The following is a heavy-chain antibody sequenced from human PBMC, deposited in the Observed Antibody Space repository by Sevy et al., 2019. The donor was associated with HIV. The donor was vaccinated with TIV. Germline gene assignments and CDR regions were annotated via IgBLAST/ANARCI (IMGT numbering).Heavy chain of an antibody. Sequence: GGSLRLSCAASGFTFSNFWTHWVRQAPGKGLVWVSRINSDGSTTSYADSVQGRFAISRDNAKNTLYLQMNGLRAEDTAVYYCARDWGYWGQGTLVTVSS. CDR2: INSDGSTT. V-gene: IGHV3-74*01. CDR1: GFTFSNFW. CDR3: ARDWGY. D-gene: IGHD7-27*01. J-gene: IGHJ4*02.